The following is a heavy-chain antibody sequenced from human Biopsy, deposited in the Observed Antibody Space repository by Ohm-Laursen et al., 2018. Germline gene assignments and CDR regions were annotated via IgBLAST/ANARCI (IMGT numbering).Heavy chain of an antibody. CDR3: ARAGVGSDGADSYYYGMDV. CDR1: GNTFATYH. J-gene: IGHJ6*02. Sequence: ASVKVSCKASGNTFATYHIHWVRQAPGQGLEWMGVISPSGATTSFSQKFQGRITMTRDTSTGTVYMDLNSMGSEDTAVYYCARAGVGSDGADSYYYGMDVWGPGTTVTVSS. CDR2: ISPSGATT. V-gene: IGHV1-46*01. D-gene: IGHD5-24*01.